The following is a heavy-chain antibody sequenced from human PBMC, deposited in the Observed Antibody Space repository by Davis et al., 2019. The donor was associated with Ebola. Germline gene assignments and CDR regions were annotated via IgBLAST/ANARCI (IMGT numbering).Heavy chain of an antibody. CDR1: GFTFSSYA. CDR3: ARDRGYDFWSGYYGRYYYYYYGMDV. Sequence: PGGSLRLSCAASGFTFSSYAMHWVRQAPGKGLEWVAVISYDGSNKYYADSVKGRFTISRDNSKNTLYLQMNSLRAEDTAVYYCARDRGYDFWSGYYGRYYYYYYGMDVWGQGTTVTVSS. D-gene: IGHD3-3*01. J-gene: IGHJ6*02. V-gene: IGHV3-30-3*01. CDR2: ISYDGSNK.